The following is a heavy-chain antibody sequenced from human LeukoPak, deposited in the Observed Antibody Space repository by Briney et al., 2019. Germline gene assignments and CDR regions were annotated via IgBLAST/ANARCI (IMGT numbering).Heavy chain of an antibody. CDR1: GGSISSRTYY. J-gene: IGHJ4*02. V-gene: IGHV4-39*07. D-gene: IGHD3-10*01. Sequence: PSETLSLTCTVSGGSISSRTYYWGWIRQPPGKGLEWIGSIYYSESTYHNPSLKSRVTISVDTSKNQFSLKLSSVTAADTAVYYCARDSLSMVRGERSDWGQGTLVTVSS. CDR2: IYYSEST. CDR3: ARDSLSMVRGERSD.